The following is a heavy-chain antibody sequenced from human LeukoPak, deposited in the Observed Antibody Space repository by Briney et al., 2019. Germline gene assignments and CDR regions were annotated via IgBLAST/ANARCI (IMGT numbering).Heavy chain of an antibody. CDR2: IYYSGST. Sequence: SETLSLTCTVSGGSISSYYWSWIRQPPGKGLEWIGYIYYSGSTNYNPSLKSRVTISVDTSKNQFSLKLGSVSATDTAVYYCVSPRGFSYGYFDYWGQGTLVTVSS. CDR1: GGSISSYY. V-gene: IGHV4-59*08. CDR3: VSPRGFSYGYFDY. D-gene: IGHD5-18*01. J-gene: IGHJ4*02.